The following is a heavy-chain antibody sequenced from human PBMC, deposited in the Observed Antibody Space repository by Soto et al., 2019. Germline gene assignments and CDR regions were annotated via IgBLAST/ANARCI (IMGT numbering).Heavy chain of an antibody. D-gene: IGHD2-21*02. CDR2: INWNSNNI. Sequence: EVQLVESGGGLVQPGRSLRLSCAASGFTFDDYAMHWVRQAPGKGLEWVSGINWNSNNIAYADSVKGRFTISRDNAKNSLYLQMNSLRVEDTALYYCAKGGVVVVTTAYFGSWGQGTLVTVSS. CDR1: GFTFDDYA. J-gene: IGHJ4*02. CDR3: AKGGVVVVTTAYFGS. V-gene: IGHV3-9*01.